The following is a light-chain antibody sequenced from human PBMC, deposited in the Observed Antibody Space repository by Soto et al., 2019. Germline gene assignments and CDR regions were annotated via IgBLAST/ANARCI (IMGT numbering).Light chain of an antibody. CDR1: QSVSSY. Sequence: EIVLTQSPATLSLSPGERATLSCRASQSVSSYLAWYQQKPGQAPRLLIYDASNRATGIPARFSGSGSGTDFTLTISSLEPEDFAVYYCQQRSNWPLTFGGGKKVDIK. V-gene: IGKV3-11*01. J-gene: IGKJ4*01. CDR2: DAS. CDR3: QQRSNWPLT.